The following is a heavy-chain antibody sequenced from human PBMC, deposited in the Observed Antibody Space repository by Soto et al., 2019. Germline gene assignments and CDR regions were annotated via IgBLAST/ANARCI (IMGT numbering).Heavy chain of an antibody. J-gene: IGHJ4*02. CDR2: IRSNANDYAT. V-gene: IGHV3-73*02. D-gene: IGHD2-15*01. CDR3: SSPSRASCSGAGCYDY. CDR1: GFTFSGSA. Sequence: EVQLVESGGGLVQPGGSLKLSCAASGFTFSGSAVHWVRQASGKGLEWVGRIRSNANDYATTYGAPVKGRFTISRDDSKNTAYLQMNSLKTEDTAVYFCSSPSRASCSGAGCYDYWGQGTLVTVSS.